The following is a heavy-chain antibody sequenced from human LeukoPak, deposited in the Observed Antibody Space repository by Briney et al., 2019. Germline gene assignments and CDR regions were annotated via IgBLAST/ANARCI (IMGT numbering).Heavy chain of an antibody. CDR1: GGNFNTFA. CDR2: IIPVFGKA. V-gene: IGHV1-69*13. J-gene: IGHJ4*02. D-gene: IGHD5-18*01. Sequence: ASVKVSCKASGGNFNTFAFSWVRQAPGQGLEWMGGIIPVFGKALYAQKFQGRVTITADESTSTAYMELGGLRSEDTAIYYCARWRRGTSMVLYYFDYWGQGTLVTVSS. CDR3: ARWRRGTSMVLYYFDY.